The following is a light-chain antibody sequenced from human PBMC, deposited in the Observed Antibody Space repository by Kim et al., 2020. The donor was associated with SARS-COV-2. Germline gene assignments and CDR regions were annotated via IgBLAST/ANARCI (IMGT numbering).Light chain of an antibody. J-gene: IGLJ2*01. CDR2: DKN. V-gene: IGLV3-19*01. Sequence: ALGQPARITCQGDSLISYYATWYQQKPGQAPVLVIYDKNNRPSGIPARFSGSYSGNTASLTITGAKAGDEAVYYCNSRESGVNHVVFGGGTQLTVL. CDR1: SLISYY. CDR3: NSRESGVNHVV.